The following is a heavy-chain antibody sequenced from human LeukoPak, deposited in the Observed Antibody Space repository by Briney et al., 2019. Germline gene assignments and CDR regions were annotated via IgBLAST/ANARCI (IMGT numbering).Heavy chain of an antibody. CDR1: GGSISSYY. CDR2: IYYSGNT. CDR3: ARHYDSSGYYSTRAFDI. Sequence: PSETLSLTCTVSGGSISSYYWSWIRQPPGKGLEWIGYIYYSGNTNYNPSLKSRVTISVDTSKNQFSLKLSSVTAADTAVYYCARHYDSSGYYSTRAFDIWGQGTMVTVSS. J-gene: IGHJ3*02. V-gene: IGHV4-59*08. D-gene: IGHD3-22*01.